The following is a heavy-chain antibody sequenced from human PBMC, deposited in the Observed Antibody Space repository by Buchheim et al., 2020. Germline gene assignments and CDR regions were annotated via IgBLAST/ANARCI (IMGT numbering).Heavy chain of an antibody. D-gene: IGHD5-24*01. Sequence: QLQLQESGPGPVKPSETLSLTCSVSGGSISSSSYYWGWIRQPTGKGLEWIGSIYYSGSTYYNPSLKSRITMSVDTSKNQFSLRLTSVTAADTAMYYCAKHNWRGDGYFYYFDYWGQGTL. V-gene: IGHV4-39*01. CDR2: IYYSGST. CDR1: GGSISSSSYY. J-gene: IGHJ4*02. CDR3: AKHNWRGDGYFYYFDY.